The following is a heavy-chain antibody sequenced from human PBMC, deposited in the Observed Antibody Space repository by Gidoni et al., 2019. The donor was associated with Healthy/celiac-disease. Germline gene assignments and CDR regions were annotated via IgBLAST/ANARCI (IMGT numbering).Heavy chain of an antibody. CDR2: ISRSSSTI. J-gene: IGHJ6*02. V-gene: IGHV3-48*04. D-gene: IGHD5-12*01. CDR3: ARLRVRAGDGYNSLSPYYYYGMDV. Sequence: EVQLVESGGGLVQPGGSLRLSCAASGFTFRRYRMTCVRQSPGKGLEWVSYISRSSSTIYYADSVKGRFTISRDNAKNSLYLQMNSLRAEDTAVYYCARLRVRAGDGYNSLSPYYYYGMDVWGQGTTVTVSS. CDR1: GFTFRRYR.